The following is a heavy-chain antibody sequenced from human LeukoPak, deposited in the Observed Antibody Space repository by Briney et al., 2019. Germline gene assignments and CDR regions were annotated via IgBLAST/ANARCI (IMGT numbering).Heavy chain of an antibody. CDR3: ATVYWYFDL. V-gene: IGHV3-15*01. CDR1: GFTSTNIW. J-gene: IGHJ2*01. Sequence: GGSRRLSGGAAGFTSTNIWMSWVRQAPGKGLEWVGLIRSQVDGGTPDYAAPVKGRFTISRDDSKNTLYLQMSSLKTEDTAVYYCATVYWYFDLWGLGTLVSVSA. CDR2: IRSQVDGGTP.